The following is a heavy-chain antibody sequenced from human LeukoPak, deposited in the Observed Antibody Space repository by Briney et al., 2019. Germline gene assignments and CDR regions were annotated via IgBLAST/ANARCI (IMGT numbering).Heavy chain of an antibody. Sequence: GGSLRLSCAASGFTVSSNYMSWVRQAPGKGLEWVSVIYSGGSTYYADSVKGRFTISRDNSKNTLYLQMNSLRAEDTAVYYCAREVRRYYYYGMDVWGQGTTVTVSS. V-gene: IGHV3-66*01. CDR3: AREVRRYYYYGMDV. CDR2: IYSGGST. D-gene: IGHD3-10*01. CDR1: GFTVSSNY. J-gene: IGHJ6*02.